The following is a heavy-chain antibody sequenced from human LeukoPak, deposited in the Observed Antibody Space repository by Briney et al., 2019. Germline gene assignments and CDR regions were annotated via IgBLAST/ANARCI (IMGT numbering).Heavy chain of an antibody. CDR1: GYTFTSYA. V-gene: IGHV1-69*06. CDR2: IIPIFGTA. D-gene: IGHD2-8*01. J-gene: IGHJ4*02. Sequence: ASVKVSCKASGYTFTSYAISWVRQAPGQGLEWMGGIIPIFGTANYAQKFQGRVTITADKSTSTAYMELSSLRSEDTAVYYCAGSLGYCTSNVCYLKYWGQGTLVTVSS. CDR3: AGSLGYCTSNVCYLKY.